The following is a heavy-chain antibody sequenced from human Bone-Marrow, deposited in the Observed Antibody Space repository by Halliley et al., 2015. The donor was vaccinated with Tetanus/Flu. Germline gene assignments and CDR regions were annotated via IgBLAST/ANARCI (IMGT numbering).Heavy chain of an antibody. D-gene: IGHD3-10*01. V-gene: IGHV4-34*01. CDR2: INHSGNS. CDR1: GGSFSGYY. Sequence: TLSLTCAVYGGSFSGYYWSWIRQSPRKGLEWIGEINHSGNSNYNPSLRSRVTLSVDTSKNQFSLRLTSVTAADTAVYYCARSPSGRGYDYGSLGYYFFGMDVWGQGTTVTVSS. CDR3: ARSPSGRGYDYGSLGYYFFGMDV. J-gene: IGHJ6*02.